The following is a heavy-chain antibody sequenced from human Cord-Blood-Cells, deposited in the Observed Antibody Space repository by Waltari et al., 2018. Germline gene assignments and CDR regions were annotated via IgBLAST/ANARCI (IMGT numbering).Heavy chain of an antibody. D-gene: IGHD2-21*02. CDR3: AATYCGGDCYSGYAFDI. CDR2: IGGSGGST. CDR1: GFTFSSNA. Sequence: EVQLLESGGGLVQPGGSLRLSCAASGFTFSSNAMRWVRQAPGKAREWVSAIGGSGGSTYYADSVKGRFTISRDNSKNTLYLQMNSLRAEDTAVYYCAATYCGGDCYSGYAFDIWGQGTMVTVSS. J-gene: IGHJ3*02. V-gene: IGHV3-23*01.